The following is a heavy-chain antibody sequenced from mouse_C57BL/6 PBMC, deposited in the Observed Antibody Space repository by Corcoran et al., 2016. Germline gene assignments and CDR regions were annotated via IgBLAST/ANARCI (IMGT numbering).Heavy chain of an antibody. V-gene: IGHV1-26*01. CDR1: GYTFTDYY. CDR3: ASDPPAY. CDR2: IDPNNGDT. Sequence: EVQLLQSGPELVKPGASVKISCKASGYTFTDYYMNWVKQTHGKSLEWIGDIDPNNGDTSYNQKFKGKATLTVDRSSSTAYMELRSLTSEDSAVYYWASDPPAYWGQGTLVTVSA. J-gene: IGHJ3*01.